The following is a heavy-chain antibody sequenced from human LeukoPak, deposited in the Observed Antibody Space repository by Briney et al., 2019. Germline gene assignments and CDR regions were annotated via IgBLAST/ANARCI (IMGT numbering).Heavy chain of an antibody. V-gene: IGHV3-48*03. CDR2: ISSSGTTI. D-gene: IGHD2-2*01. Sequence: GGSLRLSCAASGFTFSSYEMNWVRQAPGKGLEWVSYISSSGTTIYYADSVKGRFTISRDNAKNSLYLQMNSLRAEDTAVYYCARGGYCSSSICYSLNAFDIWGQGTMFTVSS. J-gene: IGHJ3*02. CDR1: GFTFSSYE. CDR3: ARGGYCSSSICYSLNAFDI.